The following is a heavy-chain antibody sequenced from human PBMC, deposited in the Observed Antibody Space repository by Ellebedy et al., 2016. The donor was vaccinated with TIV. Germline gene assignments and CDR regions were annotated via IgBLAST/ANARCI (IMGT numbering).Heavy chain of an antibody. CDR2: ISSTSTYT. V-gene: IGHV3-21*01. CDR1: EFTFSTYS. CDR3: ARGIHYYWFGMDV. J-gene: IGHJ6*02. Sequence: GESLKISCAASEFTFSTYSMNWVRQAPGKGLEWVSSISSTSTYTFYADSVKGRFTISRDNAKDSLYLQMNSLRAEDAAVYYCARGIHYYWFGMDVWGQGTTVTVSS.